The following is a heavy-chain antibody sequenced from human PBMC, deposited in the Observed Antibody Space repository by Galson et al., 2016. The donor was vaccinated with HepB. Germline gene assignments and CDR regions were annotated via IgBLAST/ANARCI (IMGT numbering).Heavy chain of an antibody. CDR1: GFSFSSYN. CDR3: ARDRRHNYAFFDS. V-gene: IGHV3-48*02. D-gene: IGHD3-16*01. J-gene: IGHJ4*02. CDR2: ISRTGETF. Sequence: SLRLSCAASGFSFSSYNMDWVRRAPGKGLEWVSYISRTGETFYYADSVKGRFTHTRDNAKNLLYLQMNSLRDEDTAVYYCARDRRHNYAFFDSWGQGTPITVSS.